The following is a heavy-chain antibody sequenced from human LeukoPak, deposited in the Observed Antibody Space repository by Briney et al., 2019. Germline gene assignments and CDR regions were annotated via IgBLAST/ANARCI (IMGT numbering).Heavy chain of an antibody. Sequence: GASVKVSCKASGGTFSSYAISWVRQAPGQGLEWMGGIIPIFGTANYAQKFQGRVTMTRDRSISTAYMELSRLTSDDTAVYYCARASFWESPINWFAPWGQGTLVTVSS. D-gene: IGHD3-16*01. J-gene: IGHJ5*02. V-gene: IGHV1-69*05. CDR2: IIPIFGTA. CDR1: GGTFSSYA. CDR3: ARASFWESPINWFAP.